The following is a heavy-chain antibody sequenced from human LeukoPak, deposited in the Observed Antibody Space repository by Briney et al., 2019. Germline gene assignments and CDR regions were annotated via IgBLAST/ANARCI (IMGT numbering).Heavy chain of an antibody. CDR1: ENSFSKYW. V-gene: IGHV5-51*01. Sequence: GESLKISCKGSENSFSKYWIAWLRQMPGKGLEWMGIIYPGDSDTRYSPSFQGQVTISVDKSITTAYLHWSSLKASDTAMYYCARPHYSQTIADAFDLWGQGTMVTVSS. CDR3: ARPHYSQTIADAFDL. CDR2: IYPGDSDT. J-gene: IGHJ3*01. D-gene: IGHD2/OR15-2a*01.